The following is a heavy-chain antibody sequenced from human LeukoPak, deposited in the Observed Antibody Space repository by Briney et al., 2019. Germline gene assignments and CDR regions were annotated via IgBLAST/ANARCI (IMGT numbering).Heavy chain of an antibody. Sequence: ASVKVSCKASGYTFTSYGISWVRQAPGQGLEWMGWINPNSGGTNYAQKFQGRVTMTRDTSISTAYMELSRLRSDDTAVYYCARSQGVVPAAIIYYFDYWGQGTLVTVSS. CDR1: GYTFTSYG. V-gene: IGHV1-2*02. D-gene: IGHD2-2*01. CDR2: INPNSGGT. CDR3: ARSQGVVPAAIIYYFDY. J-gene: IGHJ4*02.